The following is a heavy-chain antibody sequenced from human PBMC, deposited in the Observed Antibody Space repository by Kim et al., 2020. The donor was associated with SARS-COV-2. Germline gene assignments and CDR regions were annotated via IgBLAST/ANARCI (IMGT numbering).Heavy chain of an antibody. D-gene: IGHD3-10*01. CDR3: ARDRFGVVSPYYYYGMDV. V-gene: IGHV4-59*01. CDR1: GGSISSYY. Sequence: SETLSLTCTVSGGSISSYYWSWIRQPPGKGLEWIGYIYYSGSTNYNPSLKSRVTISVDTSKNQFSLKLSSVTAADTAVYYCARDRFGVVSPYYYYGMDVWGQGTTVTVSS. CDR2: IYYSGST. J-gene: IGHJ6*02.